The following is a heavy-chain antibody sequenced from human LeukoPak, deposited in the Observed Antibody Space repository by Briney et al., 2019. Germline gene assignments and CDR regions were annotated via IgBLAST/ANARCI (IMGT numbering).Heavy chain of an antibody. CDR2: INHSGST. J-gene: IGHJ4*02. CDR1: GGSFSGYY. V-gene: IGHV4-34*01. Sequence: SETLSLTCAVYGGSFSGYYWSWIRQPPGKGLEWIGEINHSGSTNYNPSLKSRVTISVDTSKNQFSLKLSSVTAADTAVYYSARDYCSSTSCYWHYFDYWGQGTLVTVSS. CDR3: ARDYCSSTSCYWHYFDY. D-gene: IGHD2-2*01.